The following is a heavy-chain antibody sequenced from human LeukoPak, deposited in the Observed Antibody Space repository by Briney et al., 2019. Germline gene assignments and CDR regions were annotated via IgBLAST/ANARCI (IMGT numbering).Heavy chain of an antibody. V-gene: IGHV1-2*02. CDR1: GYTFTSYD. CDR2: ISPNSDVT. Sequence: ASVKVSCKASGYTFTSYDINWVRQATGQGLEWMGWISPNSDVTNYAQKFQGRVTMTRDTSISTAYMELSRLTSDDTAMYYCARDMGGIVGVTTVDYWGQGTLVTVSS. D-gene: IGHD1-26*01. J-gene: IGHJ4*02. CDR3: ARDMGGIVGVTTVDY.